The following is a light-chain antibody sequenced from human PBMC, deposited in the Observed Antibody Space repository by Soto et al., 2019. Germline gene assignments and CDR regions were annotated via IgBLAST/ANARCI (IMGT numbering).Light chain of an antibody. CDR2: AAS. J-gene: IGKJ5*01. Sequence: EIVLTQSPGTLSLSPGDRATLSCRASQNLGSGYLAWYQQKPGQAPRILIYAASSRATGIPDRFSGSGSGTDFTLTISSLQPEDFATYYCQQSYSTPITFGQGTRLEIK. V-gene: IGKV3-20*01. CDR1: QNLGSGY. CDR3: QQSYSTPIT.